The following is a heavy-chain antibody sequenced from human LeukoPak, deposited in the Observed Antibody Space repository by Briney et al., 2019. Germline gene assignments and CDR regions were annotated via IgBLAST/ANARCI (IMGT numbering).Heavy chain of an antibody. J-gene: IGHJ3*02. D-gene: IGHD1-1*01. CDR2: ISYDGSNK. CDR3: AKGNDAFDI. CDR1: GFTFSSYG. Sequence: GGSLRLSCAASGFTFSSYGMHWVRQAPGKGLEWVAIISYDGSNKYYADSVKGRFTISRDNSKNTLYLQMNSLRAEDTAVYYCAKGNDAFDIWGQGTMVTVSS. V-gene: IGHV3-30*18.